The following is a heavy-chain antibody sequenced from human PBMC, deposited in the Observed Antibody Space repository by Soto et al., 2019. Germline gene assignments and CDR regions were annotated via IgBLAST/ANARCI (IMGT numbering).Heavy chain of an antibody. D-gene: IGHD6-13*01. CDR3: AKGKIGYSSSWYVFDY. Sequence: GGSLRLSCAASGFTFSSYAMSWVRQAPGKGLEWVSAISGSGGSTYYADSVKGRFTISRDNSKNTLYLQMNSLRAEDTAVYYCAKGKIGYSSSWYVFDYWGQGTLVTVSS. J-gene: IGHJ4*02. V-gene: IGHV3-23*01. CDR1: GFTFSSYA. CDR2: ISGSGGST.